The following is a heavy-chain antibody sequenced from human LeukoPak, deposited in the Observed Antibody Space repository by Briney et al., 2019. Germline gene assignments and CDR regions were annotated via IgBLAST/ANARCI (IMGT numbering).Heavy chain of an antibody. CDR1: GFTVSSNY. Sequence: GGSLRLSCAASGFTVSSNYMSWVRQAPGKGLEWVSVVYSGGSTYYADSVKGRFTISRDNSKNTLYIQMNSLRAEDTAVYYCARESSNGYFLPYWGQGTLVTASS. CDR3: ARESSNGYFLPY. V-gene: IGHV3-66*02. CDR2: VYSGGST. J-gene: IGHJ4*02. D-gene: IGHD3-22*01.